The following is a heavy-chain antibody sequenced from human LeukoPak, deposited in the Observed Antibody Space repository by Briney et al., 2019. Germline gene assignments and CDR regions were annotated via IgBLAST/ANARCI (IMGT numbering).Heavy chain of an antibody. CDR2: ISGSGGST. J-gene: IGHJ4*02. V-gene: IGHV3-23*01. CDR3: AKDNPEPYYYYGSGSYFDY. Sequence: GGSLRLSCAASGFTFSNNAMSWVRQAPGKGLEWVSTISGSGGSTHYADSVKGRLTISRDNSMNTLYLQMNSLRAEDTAVYYCAKDNPEPYYYYGSGSYFDYWGQGTLVTVSS. CDR1: GFTFSNNA. D-gene: IGHD3-10*01.